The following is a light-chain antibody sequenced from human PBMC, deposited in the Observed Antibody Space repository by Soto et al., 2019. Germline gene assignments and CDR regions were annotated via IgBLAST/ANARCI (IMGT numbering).Light chain of an antibody. V-gene: IGKV3-15*01. Sequence: EIVMTQSPATLSVSPGERATLSCRASQSVFSSLAWYQQKPGQAPRLLIYGAATRATGIPARFSGSGSGTEFTFAISSVQSEDFAVYYCQQYHNWPAFGQGTKVEIK. CDR3: QQYHNWPA. J-gene: IGKJ1*01. CDR2: GAA. CDR1: QSVFSS.